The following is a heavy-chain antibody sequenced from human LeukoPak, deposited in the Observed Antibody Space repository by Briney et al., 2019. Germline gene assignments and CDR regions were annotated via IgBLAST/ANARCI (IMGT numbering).Heavy chain of an antibody. CDR1: GFTFSSYA. Sequence: GGSLRLSCAASGFTFSSYAMSWVRQAPGKGLEWASAISGSGGSTYYADSVKGRFTISSDNSKNTLYLQMNSLRAEDTAVYYCARIAAAGTLNYGMDVWGQGTTVTVSS. J-gene: IGHJ6*02. V-gene: IGHV3-23*01. D-gene: IGHD6-13*01. CDR3: ARIAAAGTLNYGMDV. CDR2: ISGSGGST.